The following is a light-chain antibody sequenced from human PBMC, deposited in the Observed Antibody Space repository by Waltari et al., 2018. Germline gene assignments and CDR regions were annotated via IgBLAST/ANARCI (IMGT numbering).Light chain of an antibody. Sequence: QSALTQPRSVSGSPGQSVTISCTGTSRDVGGYHYVSWFQQHPGKVPKLLIYVVSERPSDVPGRFSGSKSANPASLPISGLQTEDEADYYCCSFAGSYTFVFGTGTRVTVL. V-gene: IGLV2-11*01. CDR3: CSFAGSYTFV. J-gene: IGLJ1*01. CDR2: VVS. CDR1: SRDVGGYHY.